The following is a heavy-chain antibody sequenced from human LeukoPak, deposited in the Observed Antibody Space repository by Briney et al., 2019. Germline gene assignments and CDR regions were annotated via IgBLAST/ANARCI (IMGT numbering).Heavy chain of an antibody. CDR1: GGSISSGDYY. CDR2: IYYSGST. Sequence: SQTLSLTCTVSGGSISSGDYYWSWIRQPPGKGLEWIGYIYYSGSTYYNPSLKSRVTISVDTSKNQFSLKLSSVTAADTAVYYCAREAVVEAAPDAFDIWGQGTMVTVSS. D-gene: IGHD2-15*01. V-gene: IGHV4-30-4*08. CDR3: AREAVVEAAPDAFDI. J-gene: IGHJ3*02.